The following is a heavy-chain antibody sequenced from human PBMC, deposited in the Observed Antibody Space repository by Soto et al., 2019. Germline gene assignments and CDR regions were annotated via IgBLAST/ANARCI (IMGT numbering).Heavy chain of an antibody. CDR2: ISHDGSNQ. V-gene: IGHV3-30-3*01. J-gene: IGHJ4*02. CDR3: ARDLIAAAAHPFDY. Sequence: GGSLRLSCAASVFTFSSYAMHGVSQAPGKGLEWVAVISHDGSNQFYADSVKVRFTISRDNSRNTLYLQITSLRAEDTAVYYCARDLIAAAAHPFDYWGQGTLVTGSS. CDR1: VFTFSSYA. D-gene: IGHD6-13*01.